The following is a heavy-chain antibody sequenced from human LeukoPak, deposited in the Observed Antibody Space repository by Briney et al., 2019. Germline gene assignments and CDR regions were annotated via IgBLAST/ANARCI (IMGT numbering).Heavy chain of an antibody. J-gene: IGHJ4*02. V-gene: IGHV3-7*01. CDR1: GFTFSSYG. Sequence: GGSLRLSCAASGFTFSSYGMHWVRQAPGKGLEWVANIKQDGSEKYYVDSVKGRFTISRDNAKNSLYLQMNSLRAEDTAVYYCARALSSGYDHFDYWGQGALVTVSS. D-gene: IGHD3-22*01. CDR2: IKQDGSEK. CDR3: ARALSSGYDHFDY.